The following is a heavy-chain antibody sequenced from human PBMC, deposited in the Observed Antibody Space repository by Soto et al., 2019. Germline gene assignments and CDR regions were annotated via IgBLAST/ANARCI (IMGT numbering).Heavy chain of an antibody. J-gene: IGHJ5*02. CDR2: INTDGDVT. CDR1: GLTFNNYW. CDR3: ARGGSGYGYA. D-gene: IGHD5-18*01. V-gene: IGHV3-74*01. Sequence: GGSLRLSCAASGLTFNNYWMHWVRQGPGKGLEWVSRINTDGDVTTYANSVKGRFTISRDKAKNTVYLQMDGLRAEDTAVYYCARGGSGYGYAWGQGNLVTVSS.